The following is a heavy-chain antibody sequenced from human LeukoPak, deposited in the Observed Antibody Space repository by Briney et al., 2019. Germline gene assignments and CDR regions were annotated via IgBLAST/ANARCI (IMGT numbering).Heavy chain of an antibody. V-gene: IGHV1-18*01. D-gene: IGHD2-2*01. CDR3: AGEGECSSTSCRYGTRAYYMDV. J-gene: IGHJ6*03. CDR1: GYTFTSYG. CDR2: ISAYNGNT. Sequence: ASVKVSCKASGYTFTSYGISWVRQAPGQGLEWMGWISAYNGNTNYAQKLQGRVTMTTDTSTSTAYMELRSLRSEDTAVYYCAGEGECSSTSCRYGTRAYYMDVWGKGTTVTVSS.